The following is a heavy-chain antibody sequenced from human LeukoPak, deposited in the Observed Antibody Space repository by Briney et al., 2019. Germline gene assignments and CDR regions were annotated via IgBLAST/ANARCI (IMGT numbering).Heavy chain of an antibody. CDR2: IYYSGST. CDR1: GVSISSSSYS. CDR3: AKRGELLSWFDP. Sequence: NPSETLSLTCSVSGVSISSSSYSWGWVRQPPGKGLEWIGSIYYSGSTYYNPSLKSRVTISVDTSKNHFSLKLRSVTAADTAVYYCAKRGELLSWFDPWGQGTQVTVSS. J-gene: IGHJ5*02. D-gene: IGHD1-26*01. V-gene: IGHV4-39*02.